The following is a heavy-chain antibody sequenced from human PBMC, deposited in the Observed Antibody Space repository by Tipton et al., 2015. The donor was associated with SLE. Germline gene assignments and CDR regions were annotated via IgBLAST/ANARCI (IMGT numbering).Heavy chain of an antibody. Sequence: QSGPEVKKPGESLKISCKGSPYIFTNYWIGWVRQMPGKGLEWMGIIYPGDSDIRYSPSFQGQVTISADKSISTAYLQWSSLKASDTAMYYCARRHGPSAPKGWFDPWGQGTLVTVSS. CDR3: ARRHGPSAPKGWFDP. CDR2: IYPGDSDI. CDR1: PYIFTNYW. D-gene: IGHD5-24*01. J-gene: IGHJ5*02. V-gene: IGHV5-51*03.